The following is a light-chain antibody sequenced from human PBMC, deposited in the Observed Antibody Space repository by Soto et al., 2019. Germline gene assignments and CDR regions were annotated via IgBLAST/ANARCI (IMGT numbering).Light chain of an antibody. CDR3: CSFAGSSIL. CDR2: EVS. J-gene: IGLJ2*01. V-gene: IGLV2-8*01. CDR1: SSDVGGYNF. Sequence: QSALTQPPSASGSPGQSVTISCTGTSSDVGGYNFVSWYQQHPGKAPKLMIYEVSKRPSGVPDRFSGSKSGNTASLTVSGRQAEDEADYYCCSFAGSSILFGGGTKLTVL.